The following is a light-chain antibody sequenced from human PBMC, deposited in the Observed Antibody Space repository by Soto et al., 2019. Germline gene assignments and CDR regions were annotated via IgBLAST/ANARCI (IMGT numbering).Light chain of an antibody. CDR2: DAS. J-gene: IGKJ4*01. CDR1: QSVSSS. V-gene: IGKV3-11*01. Sequence: EIVLTQSPATLSLSPGERATLSCRASQSVSSSLAWYQQNPGQAPRLLIYDASNRSTGIPARFSGSGSETDFTRTISSLAPEDVAVYYCQQRSDWPPLTFGGGTKVEIK. CDR3: QQRSDWPPLT.